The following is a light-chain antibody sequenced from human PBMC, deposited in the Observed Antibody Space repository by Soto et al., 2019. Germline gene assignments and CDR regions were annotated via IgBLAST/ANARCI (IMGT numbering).Light chain of an antibody. CDR1: SNDVGGHDY. J-gene: IGLJ1*01. V-gene: IGLV2-14*03. CDR3: GSYTSSSTLV. CDR2: DVL. Sequence: QSALTQPASLSGSPGQSITISCTGTSNDVGGHDYVSWYQQHPGKVPKLMIYDVLRRPSGVSDRFSGSKSGLTASLTSSGLRPEDEADYYCGSYTSSSTLVFGTGTKVTVL.